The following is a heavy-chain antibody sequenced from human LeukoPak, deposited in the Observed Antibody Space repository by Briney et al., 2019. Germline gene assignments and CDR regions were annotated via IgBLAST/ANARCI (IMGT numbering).Heavy chain of an antibody. V-gene: IGHV3-48*01. CDR2: ISSSSSTI. D-gene: IGHD4-17*01. CDR1: GFTFSSYS. J-gene: IGHJ6*03. Sequence: PGGSLRLSCAASGFTFSSYSMNWVRQAPGKGLGWVSYISSSSSTIYYADSVKGRFTISRDNAKNSLYLQMNSLRAEDTAVYYCARDHEDYGLYYYYYYYMDVWGKGTTVTVSS. CDR3: ARDHEDYGLYYYYYYYMDV.